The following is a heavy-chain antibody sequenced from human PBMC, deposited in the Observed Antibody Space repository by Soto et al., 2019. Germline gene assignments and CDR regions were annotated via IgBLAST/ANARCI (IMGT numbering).Heavy chain of an antibody. Sequence: QVQLVESGGGVVQPGRSLRLSCAASGFTFSSYAMHWVRQAPGKGLEWVAVISYDGSNKYYADSVKGRFTISRDNSKNTLYLQMNSLRAEDTAVYYCASTHGADVLRYSDPHDYWAQGTLVIVSS. V-gene: IGHV3-30-3*01. J-gene: IGHJ4*02. CDR2: ISYDGSNK. CDR3: ASTHGADVLRYSDPHDY. D-gene: IGHD3-9*01. CDR1: GFTFSSYA.